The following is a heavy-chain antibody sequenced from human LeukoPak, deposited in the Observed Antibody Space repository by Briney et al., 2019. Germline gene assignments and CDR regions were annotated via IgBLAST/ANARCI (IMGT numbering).Heavy chain of an antibody. CDR3: AGPGVRAGN. Sequence: SETLSLTCTVSGGSFSTSTYYWSWLRQPPGKGLEWIGYIYYSGSTNYNPSLKSRVTISVDTSKNQFSLKLISVTAADTAVYYCAGPGVRAGNWGQGTLVTVSS. V-gene: IGHV4-61*01. CDR1: GGSFSTSTYY. D-gene: IGHD6-6*01. J-gene: IGHJ4*02. CDR2: IYYSGST.